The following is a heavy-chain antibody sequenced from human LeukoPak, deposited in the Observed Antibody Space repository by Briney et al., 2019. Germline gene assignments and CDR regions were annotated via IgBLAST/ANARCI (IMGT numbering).Heavy chain of an antibody. D-gene: IGHD6-13*01. V-gene: IGHV3-64D*06. CDR1: GFTVGSFA. CDR3: AKDSYSSSWYYFDY. J-gene: IGHJ4*02. Sequence: GGSLRLSCSASGFTVGSFAMHWVRQAPGKGLEYVSAITGNGVGTYYADSVKGRFTISRDNSKNTLYLQMSSLRTEDTAVYYCAKDSYSSSWYYFDYWGQGTLVTVSS. CDR2: ITGNGVGT.